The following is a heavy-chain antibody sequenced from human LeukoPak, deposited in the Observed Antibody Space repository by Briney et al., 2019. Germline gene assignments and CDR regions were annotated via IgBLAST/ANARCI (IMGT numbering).Heavy chain of an antibody. D-gene: IGHD2-21*02. V-gene: IGHV1/OR15-1*01. CDR1: GYIFTDYY. CDR2: INPNSGGT. J-gene: IGHJ4*02. CDR3: AAGCSGDCYLDY. Sequence: ASVKVSCKASGYIFTDYYMHWVRQAPGQELGWMGRINPNSGGTNYAQKFQGRVTMTRDTSISTAYTELSSLRSEDTATYYCAAGCSGDCYLDYWGQGTLVTVSS.